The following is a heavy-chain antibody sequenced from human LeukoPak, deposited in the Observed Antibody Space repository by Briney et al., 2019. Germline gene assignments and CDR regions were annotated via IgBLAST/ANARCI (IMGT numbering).Heavy chain of an antibody. V-gene: IGHV4-59*01. CDR1: GGSISSYY. D-gene: IGHD6-19*01. Sequence: SETLSLTCTVAGGSISSYYWSWIRQPPGKGLEWIGYIYYSGSTNYNPSLKSRVTISVDTSKNQFSLKLSSVTAADTAVYYCARHGYSSGSLAWFDPWGQGTQVTVSS. CDR3: ARHGYSSGSLAWFDP. J-gene: IGHJ5*02. CDR2: IYYSGST.